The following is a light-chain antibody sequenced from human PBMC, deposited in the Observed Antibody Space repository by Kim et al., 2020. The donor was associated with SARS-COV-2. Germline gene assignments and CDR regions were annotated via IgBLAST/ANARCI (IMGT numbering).Light chain of an antibody. CDR1: QTVLYNSNNKNY. CDR3: QQYYSTPPS. V-gene: IGKV4-1*01. J-gene: IGKJ2*03. CDR2: WAS. Sequence: DIVMTQSPDSLAVSLGERATLNCKSSQTVLYNSNNKNYLAWYQQKPGQAPKLLIYWASIRESGVSDRFSGSGSETDFTLTISGLQAEDVAVYYCQQYYSTPPSFGQGTKLEI.